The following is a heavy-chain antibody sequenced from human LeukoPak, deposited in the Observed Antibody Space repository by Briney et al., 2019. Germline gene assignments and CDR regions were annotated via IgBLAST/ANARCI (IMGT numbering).Heavy chain of an antibody. Sequence: ASVKVSCKASGYTFTSYGISWVRQAPGQGLEWMGWISAYNGNTNYAQKLQGRVTMTTDTSTSTAYIELRSLRSDDTAVYYCARAGLGYCSSTSCSGGWFDPWGQGTLVTVSS. CDR3: ARAGLGYCSSTSCSGGWFDP. J-gene: IGHJ5*02. D-gene: IGHD2-2*01. V-gene: IGHV1-18*01. CDR1: GYTFTSYG. CDR2: ISAYNGNT.